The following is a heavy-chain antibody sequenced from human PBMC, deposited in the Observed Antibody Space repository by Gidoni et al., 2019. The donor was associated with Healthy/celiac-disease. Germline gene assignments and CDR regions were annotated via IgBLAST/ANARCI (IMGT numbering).Heavy chain of an antibody. CDR2: IYPGDSDT. Sequence: EVQLVQSGAEVKKPGESLKISCKGSGYSFTSYWIGWVRQMPGKGLEWMGIIYPGDSDTRYSPSFQGQVTISADKSISTAYLQWSSLKASDTAMYYRARPSRRSGSYWVWYFDLWGRGTLVTVSS. V-gene: IGHV5-51*01. CDR1: GYSFTSYW. D-gene: IGHD1-26*01. CDR3: ARPSRRSGSYWVWYFDL. J-gene: IGHJ2*01.